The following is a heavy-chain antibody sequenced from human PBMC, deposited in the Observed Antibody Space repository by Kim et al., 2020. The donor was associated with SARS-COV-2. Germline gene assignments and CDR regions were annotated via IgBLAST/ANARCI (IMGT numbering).Heavy chain of an antibody. V-gene: IGHV7-4-1*02. Sequence: ASVKVSCKASGYTFTMNAISWVRQAPGQGLEWMGWINTDTGNPTYAQAFTRRFVFSVDTSVTTAXLQISSLEPEDTALYYCTRVIWGTXRYTDYWGQGTL. D-gene: IGHD3-16*02. CDR3: TRVIWGTXRYTDY. CDR2: INTDTGNP. J-gene: IGHJ4*02. CDR1: GYTFTMNA.